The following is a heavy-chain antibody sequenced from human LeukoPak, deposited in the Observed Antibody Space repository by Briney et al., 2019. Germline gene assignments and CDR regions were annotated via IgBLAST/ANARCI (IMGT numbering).Heavy chain of an antibody. Sequence: SETLSLTCTVSGYSISSDYYWGWIRQPPGKGLEWIGSIYHSGSTYYKPSLKSRVTISVDTSKNQFSLKLSSVTAADTAVYYCASHSGGYAYWGQGTLVTVSS. CDR3: ASHSGGYAY. CDR2: IYHSGST. D-gene: IGHD5-12*01. V-gene: IGHV4-38-2*02. CDR1: GYSISSDYY. J-gene: IGHJ4*02.